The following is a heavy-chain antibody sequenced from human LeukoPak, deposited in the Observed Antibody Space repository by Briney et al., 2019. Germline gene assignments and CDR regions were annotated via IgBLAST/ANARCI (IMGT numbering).Heavy chain of an antibody. V-gene: IGHV1-46*01. Sequence: ASVKVSCKASGYTFTSYYMHWVRQAPGQGLGWMGIINPSGGSTSYAQKFQGRVTMTRVTSTSTVYMELSSLRSEDTAVYYCATGSELRFLEWLPEGFDYWGQGTLVTVSS. CDR2: INPSGGST. J-gene: IGHJ4*02. CDR3: ATGSELRFLEWLPEGFDY. CDR1: GYTFTSYY. D-gene: IGHD3-3*01.